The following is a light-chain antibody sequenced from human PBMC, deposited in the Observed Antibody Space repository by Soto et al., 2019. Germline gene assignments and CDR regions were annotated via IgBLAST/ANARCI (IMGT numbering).Light chain of an antibody. CDR3: QQYNTWIT. CDR1: QSISSN. Sequence: EIVMTQSPATLSVSPGERTTLSCRASQSISSNLAWYQQKPGQAPRLLIYGASTRATGIAARFSGSGSGTEFTLTISSLQSEDFAVYYCQQYNTWITFGLGTRLEIK. CDR2: GAS. J-gene: IGKJ5*01. V-gene: IGKV3-15*01.